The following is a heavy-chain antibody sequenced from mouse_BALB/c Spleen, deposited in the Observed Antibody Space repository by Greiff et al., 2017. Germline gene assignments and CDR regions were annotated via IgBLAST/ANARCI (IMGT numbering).Heavy chain of an antibody. J-gene: IGHJ2*01. CDR1: GYTFTSYW. Sequence: VQLQQSGAELAKPGASVKMSCKASGYTFTSYWMHWVKQRPGQGLEWIGYINPSTGYTEYNQKFKDKATLTADKSSSTAYMQLSSLTSEDSEVYYCARDYYGYDFDYWGQGTTLTVSS. CDR3: ARDYYGYDFDY. CDR2: INPSTGYT. D-gene: IGHD2-2*01. V-gene: IGHV1-7*01.